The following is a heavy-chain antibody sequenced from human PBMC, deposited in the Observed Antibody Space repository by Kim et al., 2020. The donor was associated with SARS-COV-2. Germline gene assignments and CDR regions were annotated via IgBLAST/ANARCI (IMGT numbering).Heavy chain of an antibody. V-gene: IGHV3-48*02. D-gene: IGHD1-26*01. Sequence: YADSVKGRFTISRDNAKNSLYLQMNSLRDEDTAVYYCARLVGGLRNYFDYWGQGTLVTVSS. CDR3: ARLVGGLRNYFDY. J-gene: IGHJ4*02.